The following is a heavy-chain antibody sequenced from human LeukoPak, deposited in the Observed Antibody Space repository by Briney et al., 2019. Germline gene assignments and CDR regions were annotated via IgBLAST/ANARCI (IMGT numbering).Heavy chain of an antibody. CDR3: AKDRGDYEVDSLDY. Sequence: GGSLRLSCAASGFTFSSYGMHWVRQAPGKGLEWVAVISYDGSNKYYADSVKGRFTISRDNSKNTLYLQMNSLRAEDTAVYYCAKDRGDYEVDSLDYWGQGTLVTVSS. CDR2: ISYDGSNK. D-gene: IGHD4-17*01. J-gene: IGHJ4*02. V-gene: IGHV3-30*18. CDR1: GFTFSSYG.